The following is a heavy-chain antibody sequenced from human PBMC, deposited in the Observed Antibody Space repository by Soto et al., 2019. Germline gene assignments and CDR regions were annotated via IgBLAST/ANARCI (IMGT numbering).Heavy chain of an antibody. D-gene: IGHD1-26*01. CDR2: ITYNGSSK. V-gene: IGHV3-23*01. J-gene: IGHJ4*02. CDR3: ARDLFDYGDGFSGSFYD. CDR1: GFTFSSYA. Sequence: GGSLRLSCAASGFTFSSYAMSWVRQAPGKGLEWVSAITYNGSSKYYADSVKGRFTISRDNSKNTLYLQMNSLRAEDTAVYYCARDLFDYGDGFSGSFYDWGQGTLVTVSS.